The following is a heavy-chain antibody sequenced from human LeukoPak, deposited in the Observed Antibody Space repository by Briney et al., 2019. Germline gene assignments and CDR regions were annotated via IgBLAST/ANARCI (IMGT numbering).Heavy chain of an antibody. CDR1: GFTFSAYN. CDR2: ISTSSSYI. V-gene: IGHV3-21*04. J-gene: IGHJ4*02. D-gene: IGHD3-9*01. Sequence: PGGSLRLSCAASGFTFSAYNMNWVRQAPGKGLEWVSSISTSSSYIYHADSVKGRFTISRDNAKNSLYLQMNNLRAEDTAVYYCARANIIAGYFEAFDYWGQGTLVTVSS. CDR3: ARANIIAGYFEAFDY.